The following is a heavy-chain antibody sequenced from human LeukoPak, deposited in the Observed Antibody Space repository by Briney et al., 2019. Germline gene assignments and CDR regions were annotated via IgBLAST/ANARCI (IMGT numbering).Heavy chain of an antibody. J-gene: IGHJ6*03. D-gene: IGHD5-24*01. V-gene: IGHV4-4*08. CDR3: ARRGGDMSTIPDYHYYYMDV. CDR1: GASISTYS. CDR2: LYLNGNT. Sequence: SETLSLTCTVSGASISTYSWSWIRQPPGEGQEWIAYLYLNGNTDFQPSLKGRVTMSVDSSKNQFSLKLYSVTAADTAVYFCARRGGDMSTIPDYHYYYMDVWGKGTTVTVSS.